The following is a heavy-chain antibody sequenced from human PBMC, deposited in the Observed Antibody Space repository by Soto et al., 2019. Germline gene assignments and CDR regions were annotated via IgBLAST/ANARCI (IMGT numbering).Heavy chain of an antibody. Sequence: GGSLRLSCAASGFTFSSYAMSWVRQAPGKGLEWVSAISGSGGSTYYADSVKGRVTISIDNTKNALYLQMNSLRAEDTAVDYRAKDLAYYDFWRAHDVEYGMDVWGQGTTVTVSS. D-gene: IGHD3-3*01. CDR3: AKDLAYYDFWRAHDVEYGMDV. V-gene: IGHV3-23*01. CDR1: GFTFSSYA. CDR2: ISGSGGST. J-gene: IGHJ6*02.